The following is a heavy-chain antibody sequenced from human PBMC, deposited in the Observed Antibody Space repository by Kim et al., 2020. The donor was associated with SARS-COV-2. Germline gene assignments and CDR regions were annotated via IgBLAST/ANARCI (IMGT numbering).Heavy chain of an antibody. CDR2: IYPGDSDT. V-gene: IGHV5-51*01. D-gene: IGHD6-13*01. CDR3: ARHQRGIAAAGTFNWFDP. CDR1: GYSFTSYW. J-gene: IGHJ5*02. Sequence: GESLKISCKGSGYSFTSYWIGWVRQMPGKGLEWMGIIYPGDSDTRYSPSFQGQVTISADKSISTAYLQWSSLKASDTAMYYCARHQRGIAAAGTFNWFDPWGQGTLVTVSS.